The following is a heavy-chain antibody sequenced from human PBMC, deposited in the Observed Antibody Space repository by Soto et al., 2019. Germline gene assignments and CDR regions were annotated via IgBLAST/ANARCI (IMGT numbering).Heavy chain of an antibody. V-gene: IGHV3-30-3*01. J-gene: IGHJ4*02. Sequence: GGSLRLSCAASGFTFSSYAMHWVRQAPGKGLEWVAVISYDGSNKYYADSVKGRFTISRDNSKNTLYLQMNSLRAEDTAVYYCARGVAEMATIEFDYWGQGTLVTVSS. D-gene: IGHD5-12*01. CDR1: GFTFSSYA. CDR3: ARGVAEMATIEFDY. CDR2: ISYDGSNK.